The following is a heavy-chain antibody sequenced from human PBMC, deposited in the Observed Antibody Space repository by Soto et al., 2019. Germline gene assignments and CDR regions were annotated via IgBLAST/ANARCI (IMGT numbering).Heavy chain of an antibody. CDR1: GFSFSDHY. J-gene: IGHJ4*02. Sequence: GSLRLSCAASGFSFSDHYMDWVRQAPGKGLEWVGRIRNKANRYTTEYAASVKGRFTISRDDSKNSLYLQMNSLVTDDTAVYFCTRDNPRAPGTLDYWGQGTLVSVSS. CDR3: TRDNPRAPGTLDY. CDR2: IRNKANRYTT. V-gene: IGHV3-72*01. D-gene: IGHD6-13*01.